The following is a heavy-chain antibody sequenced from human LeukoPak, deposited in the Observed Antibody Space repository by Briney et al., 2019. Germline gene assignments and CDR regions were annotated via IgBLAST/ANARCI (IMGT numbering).Heavy chain of an antibody. D-gene: IGHD6-19*01. CDR2: IYYSGST. CDR3: ARAGIAVAGRYFDY. J-gene: IGHJ4*02. Sequence: KPSETLSLTCTVSGGSISSYYWSWIRQPPGKGLEWIGYIYYSGSTNYNPSLKSRVTISVDKSKNQFSLKLSSVTAADTAVYYCARAGIAVAGRYFDYWGQGTLVTVSS. CDR1: GGSISSYY. V-gene: IGHV4-59*12.